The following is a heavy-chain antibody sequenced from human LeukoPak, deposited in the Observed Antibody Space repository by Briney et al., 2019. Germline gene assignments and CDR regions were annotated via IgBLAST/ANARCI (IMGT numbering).Heavy chain of an antibody. CDR3: ARGNRGAPPYYFDY. CDR2: INPSGGST. J-gene: IGHJ4*02. V-gene: IGHV1-46*01. D-gene: IGHD3-10*01. CDR1: XYTFTSYY. Sequence: SVKVSCXXXXYTFTSYYMHWVRQAPGQGLEWMGIINPSGGSTSYAQKFQGRVTMTRDTSTSTVYMELSSLRSEDTAVYYCARGNRGAPPYYFDYWGQGTLVTVSS.